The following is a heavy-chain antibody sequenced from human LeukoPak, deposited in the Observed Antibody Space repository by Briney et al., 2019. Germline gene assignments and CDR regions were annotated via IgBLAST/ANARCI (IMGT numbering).Heavy chain of an antibody. V-gene: IGHV3-66*01. CDR2: IYSGGTT. CDR1: GFTISSNY. D-gene: IGHD6-13*01. Sequence: GGSLRLSCAASGFTISSNYMSWVRQAPGKGLEWVSIIYSGGTTYYADSVKGRFTISRDNSKNTLYLQMNSLRAEDTAVYYCARAQQLATSWFDPWGQGTLVTVSS. J-gene: IGHJ5*02. CDR3: ARAQQLATSWFDP.